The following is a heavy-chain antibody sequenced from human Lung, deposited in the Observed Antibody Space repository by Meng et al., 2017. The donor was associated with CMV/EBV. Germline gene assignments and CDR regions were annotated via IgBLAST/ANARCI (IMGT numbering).Heavy chain of an antibody. CDR2: IPHSGSS. Sequence: VRRTGPALGKPSETLALTCAVSGDSITNQNWWAWVRQHPGKGLEWIGEIPHSGSSAYHPSLKSRVIMSIDKYKNQISLKLTSVTAADTAVYHCLRRSGGSVWGQGTLVTVSS. V-gene: IGHV4-4*02. CDR3: LRRSGGSV. D-gene: IGHD3-10*01. J-gene: IGHJ1*01. CDR1: GDSITNQNW.